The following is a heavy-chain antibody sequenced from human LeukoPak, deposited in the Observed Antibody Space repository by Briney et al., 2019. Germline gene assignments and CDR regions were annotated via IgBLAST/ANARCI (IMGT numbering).Heavy chain of an antibody. J-gene: IGHJ6*03. Sequence: ASVKVSCKASGYTFTSYGISWVRQATGQGLEWMGWMNPNSGNTGYAQKFQGRVTITRNTSISTVYMELSSLRSEDTAVYYCASSNPSSSSWYGVYYYYYMDVWGKGTTVTVSS. D-gene: IGHD6-13*01. CDR2: MNPNSGNT. CDR1: GYTFTSYG. V-gene: IGHV1-8*03. CDR3: ASSNPSSSSWYGVYYYYYMDV.